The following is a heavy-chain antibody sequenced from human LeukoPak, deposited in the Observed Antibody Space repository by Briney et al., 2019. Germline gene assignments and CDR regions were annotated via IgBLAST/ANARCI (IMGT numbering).Heavy chain of an antibody. CDR3: ARVPPLYSSGWYVPSLFDYYYYYMDV. Sequence: GGSLRLSCAASGFTFSDYYMSWIRQAPGKRLEWVSYISNSGDTIYYAVSVKGRFTISRDNAKNSLYLQMNSLRAEDTAVYYCARVPPLYSSGWYVPSLFDYYYYYMDVWGKGTTVTVSS. V-gene: IGHV3-11*04. CDR2: ISNSGDTI. D-gene: IGHD6-19*01. CDR1: GFTFSDYY. J-gene: IGHJ6*03.